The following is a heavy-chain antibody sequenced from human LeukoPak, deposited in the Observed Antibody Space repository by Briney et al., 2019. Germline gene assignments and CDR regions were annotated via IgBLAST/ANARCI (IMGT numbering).Heavy chain of an antibody. Sequence: GGSLRLSCASSGFTFSRYWMSWVRQAPGRGLEWVANIKQDGSEKYYVDSVKDRFTISRDNANNSLYLQMNSLRAEDTAVYYCARGHWLDSFDYWGQGTLVTVSS. D-gene: IGHD6-19*01. CDR2: IKQDGSEK. J-gene: IGHJ4*02. V-gene: IGHV3-7*01. CDR3: ARGHWLDSFDY. CDR1: GFTFSRYW.